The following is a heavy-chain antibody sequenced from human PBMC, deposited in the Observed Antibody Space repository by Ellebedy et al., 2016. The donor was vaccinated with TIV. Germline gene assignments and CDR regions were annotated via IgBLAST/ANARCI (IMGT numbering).Heavy chain of an antibody. CDR2: ISGSGGST. Sequence: GESLKISCAASGFTFSSYAMSWVRQAPGKGLEWVSAISGSGGSTYYADSVKGRFTISRDNSKNTLYLQMNSLRAEDTAVYYCANHLTAAGQRSDYWGQGTLVTVSS. D-gene: IGHD6-13*01. CDR3: ANHLTAAGQRSDY. V-gene: IGHV3-23*01. CDR1: GFTFSSYA. J-gene: IGHJ4*02.